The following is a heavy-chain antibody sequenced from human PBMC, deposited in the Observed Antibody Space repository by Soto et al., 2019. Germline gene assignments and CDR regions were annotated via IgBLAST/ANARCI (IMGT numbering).Heavy chain of an antibody. J-gene: IGHJ4*02. CDR3: AGEGALATFGVV. V-gene: IGHV4-59*01. CDR1: GDSIRSYY. D-gene: IGHD3-3*01. CDR2: VHYGGST. Sequence: SETLSLTCTVSGDSIRSYYWTWIRQPPGRGLEWIGHVHYGGSTNYNPSLQSRVTISLDTSKNQFSLRLTSMTAADAAVYYCAGEGALATFGVVWGQGTRVTVSS.